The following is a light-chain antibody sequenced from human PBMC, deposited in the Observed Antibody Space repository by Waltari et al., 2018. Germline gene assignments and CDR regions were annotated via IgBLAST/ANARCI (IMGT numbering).Light chain of an antibody. CDR2: GAS. V-gene: IGKV3-15*01. J-gene: IGKJ2*01. CDR3: QQYNNWRT. CDR1: QSISLK. Sequence: EVLMTQSPATLSVSPGERATLPCRASQSISLKLAWYQQKPGKAPRLLIYGASTRATGISGRISGSGSETESTLSISSLQAEYCAVFHCQQYNNWRTFGQGSKLEI.